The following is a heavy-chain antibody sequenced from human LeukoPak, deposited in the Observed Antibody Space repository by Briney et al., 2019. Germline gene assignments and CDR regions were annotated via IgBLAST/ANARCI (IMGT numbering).Heavy chain of an antibody. CDR2: INPNSGGT. J-gene: IGHJ3*02. V-gene: IGHV1-2*02. Sequence: GASVKVSCKASGYTFTGYYMHWVRQAPGQGLEWMGWINPNSGGTNYAQKFQGRVTMTRDTSISTAYMELSRLRSDDTAVYYCARSRSKYQLRHLDALDIWGQGTMVTVSS. D-gene: IGHD2-2*01. CDR3: ARSRSKYQLRHLDALDI. CDR1: GYTFTGYY.